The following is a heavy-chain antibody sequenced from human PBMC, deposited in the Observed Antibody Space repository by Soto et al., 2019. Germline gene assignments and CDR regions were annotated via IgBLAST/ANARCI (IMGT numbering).Heavy chain of an antibody. J-gene: IGHJ4*02. D-gene: IGHD1-26*01. CDR3: ASHLGATRGPFYF. CDR1: GGSISSANW. CDR2: IYHTGST. V-gene: IGHV4-4*02. Sequence: QVQLQESAPGLVNPSGTLSLTCAVSGGSISSANWWNLVRQPPGTGLEWSGEIYHTGSTYYNPSLQSRVTISLDKSRNQFSSRLSSVTAADTDIYYCASHLGATRGPFYFWGQGTLVTFSS.